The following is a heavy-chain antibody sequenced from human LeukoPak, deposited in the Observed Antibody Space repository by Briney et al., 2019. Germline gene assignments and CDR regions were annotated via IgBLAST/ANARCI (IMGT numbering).Heavy chain of an antibody. Sequence: GESLKISCKGSGYSFTSYWIGWARQMPGKGLEWMGIIYPGDSDTRYSPSFQGQVTISADKSISTAYLQWSSLKASDTAMYYCAMGGYDFWSGYYGIFVYWGQGTLVTVSS. CDR2: IYPGDSDT. V-gene: IGHV5-51*01. CDR1: GYSFTSYW. J-gene: IGHJ4*02. CDR3: AMGGYDFWSGYYGIFVY. D-gene: IGHD3-3*01.